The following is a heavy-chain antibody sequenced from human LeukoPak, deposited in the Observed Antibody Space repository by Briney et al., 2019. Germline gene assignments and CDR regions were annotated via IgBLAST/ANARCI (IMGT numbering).Heavy chain of an antibody. V-gene: IGHV4-59*12. J-gene: IGHJ5*02. D-gene: IGHD3-10*01. CDR1: GGSLSSYT. CDR2: INYSGST. Sequence: SETLSLTCTVSGGSLSSYTWDWIRQPSGKGLEWVGDINYSGSTNYNPSLKSRVTISVDTSKNQFSLKLSSVTAADTAVYYCASMVRGVSDWFDPWGQGTLVTVSS. CDR3: ASMVRGVSDWFDP.